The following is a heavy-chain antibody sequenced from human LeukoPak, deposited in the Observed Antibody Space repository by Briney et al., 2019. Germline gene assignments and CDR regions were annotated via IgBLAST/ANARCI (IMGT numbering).Heavy chain of an antibody. V-gene: IGHV4-34*01. CDR2: INHSGHT. Sequence: SETLSLTCAVYGGSLSGYYWSWIRQPPGKGLEWIGEINHSGHTNYNPSLKSRVTMSLDRSKNHLSLTLTSVTAADTAVYYCSRESGAFSPFGYWGQGTLVTVSS. CDR1: GGSLSGYY. J-gene: IGHJ4*02. D-gene: IGHD1-26*01. CDR3: SRESGAFSPFGY.